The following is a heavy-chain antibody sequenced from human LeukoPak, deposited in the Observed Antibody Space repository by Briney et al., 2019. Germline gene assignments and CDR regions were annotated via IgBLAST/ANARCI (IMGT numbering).Heavy chain of an antibody. CDR3: ARGHSSSWYVRRCFDY. Sequence: GSLRLSCAASGFTFSRYWMSWVRQPPGKGLEWIGEINHSGSTNYNPSLKSRVTISVDTSKNQFSLKLSSVTAADTAVYYCARGHSSSWYVRRCFDYWGQGTLVTVSS. V-gene: IGHV4-34*01. J-gene: IGHJ4*02. CDR1: GFTFSRYW. D-gene: IGHD6-13*01. CDR2: INHSGST.